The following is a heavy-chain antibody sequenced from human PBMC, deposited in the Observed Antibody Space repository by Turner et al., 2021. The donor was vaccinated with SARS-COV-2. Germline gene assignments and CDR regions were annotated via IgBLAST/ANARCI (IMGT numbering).Heavy chain of an antibody. Sequence: QLQLQESCPGLGKPSDTLSLTCTFSGGSISSSSYYWGRIRQPPGKGLEWIGSIYYSGSTYYNPSLKSRVTISVDTSKNQFSMKLSSVTAGDTAVFYCARGSPQGWYVPVFDYWGQGTLVTVSS. CDR2: IYYSGST. V-gene: IGHV4-39*01. CDR3: ARGSPQGWYVPVFDY. J-gene: IGHJ4*02. D-gene: IGHD6-19*01. CDR1: GGSISSSSYY.